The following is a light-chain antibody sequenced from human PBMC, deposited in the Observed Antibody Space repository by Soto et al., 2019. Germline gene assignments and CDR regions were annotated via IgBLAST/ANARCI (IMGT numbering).Light chain of an antibody. CDR2: SAS. CDR1: QSVSSN. V-gene: IGKV3-15*01. J-gene: IGKJ1*01. Sequence: EIVMTQSPATLSVSPGEIATLSCRASQSVSSNLAWYQQKPCQAPRLLIYSASTTSTGIPARFCGSGSGTAFTPTIGSLQSEDFAVYYCQQYNHGLRTFGQGTKVEIK. CDR3: QQYNHGLRT.